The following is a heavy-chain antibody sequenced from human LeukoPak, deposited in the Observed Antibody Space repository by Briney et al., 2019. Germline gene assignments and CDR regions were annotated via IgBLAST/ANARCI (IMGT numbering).Heavy chain of an antibody. D-gene: IGHD2-8*01. V-gene: IGHV3-66*01. CDR1: GFTVSSNY. CDR2: IYSGGNT. CDR3: ARGASGYGVFDI. Sequence: PGGSLRLSCAASGFTVSSNYMSWVRQAPRKGLEWVSVIYSGGNTYYADSVKGRFTISRDNSKNTLYLQMNSLRAEDTAVYYCARGASGYGVFDIWGQGTMVTVSS. J-gene: IGHJ3*02.